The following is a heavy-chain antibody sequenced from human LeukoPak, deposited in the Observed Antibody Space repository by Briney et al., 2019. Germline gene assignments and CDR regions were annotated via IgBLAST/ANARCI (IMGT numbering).Heavy chain of an antibody. CDR3: ARVIVSYRYDANWFDP. D-gene: IGHD4/OR15-4a*01. V-gene: IGHV4-39*07. Sequence: SETLSLTCTVSGGSTSSSSYYWSWIRQPPGKRLEWIATIYSSGSPYYNPSLKSRVTISIDTSKNQFSLKLNSVTAADTAVYYCARVIVSYRYDANWFDPWGQGTLVTVSS. CDR1: GGSTSSSSYY. J-gene: IGHJ5*02. CDR2: IYSSGSP.